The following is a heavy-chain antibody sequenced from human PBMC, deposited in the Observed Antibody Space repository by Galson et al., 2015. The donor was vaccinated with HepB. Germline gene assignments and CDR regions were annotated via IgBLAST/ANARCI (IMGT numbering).Heavy chain of an antibody. Sequence: LSLTCTVSGASITSYYWNWIRQPPGKGLEWIGDIYHSGDTNYIPSLKSRVTITLDTSKKQFSLRLSSMTAADTAVYYCARGVAGGFDSWGQGTLVTVSS. CDR1: GASITSYY. CDR2: IYHSGDT. V-gene: IGHV4-59*01. J-gene: IGHJ5*01. CDR3: ARGVAGGFDS.